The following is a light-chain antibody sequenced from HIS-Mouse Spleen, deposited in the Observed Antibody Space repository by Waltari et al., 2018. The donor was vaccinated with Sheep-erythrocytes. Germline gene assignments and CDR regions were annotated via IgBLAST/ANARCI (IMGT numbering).Light chain of an antibody. CDR2: DVS. CDR1: SSDVGGYNY. Sequence: QSALTQPRSVSGSPGQSVTISCTGTSSDVGGYNYVSWYQQHPGKAPKLMIDDVSKRPSVLPARFSVSKSGNTSSLTISGLQAEDEADYYCCSYAGSYTYVFGTGTKVTVL. V-gene: IGLV2-11*01. J-gene: IGLJ1*01. CDR3: CSYAGSYTYV.